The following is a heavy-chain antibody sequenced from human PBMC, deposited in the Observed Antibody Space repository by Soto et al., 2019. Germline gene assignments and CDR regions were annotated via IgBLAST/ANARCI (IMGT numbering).Heavy chain of an antibody. D-gene: IGHD5-12*01. CDR1: GFTFSNAW. CDR2: IKSKTDGGTT. Sequence: GGSLRLSCAASGFTFSNAWMSWVRQAPGKGLEWVGRIKSKTDGGTTDYAAPVKGRFTISRDDSKNTLYLQMNSLRAEDTAVYYCAKGYSGYDYCVAYWGQGTLV. J-gene: IGHJ4*02. CDR3: AKGYSGYDYCVAY. V-gene: IGHV3-15*01.